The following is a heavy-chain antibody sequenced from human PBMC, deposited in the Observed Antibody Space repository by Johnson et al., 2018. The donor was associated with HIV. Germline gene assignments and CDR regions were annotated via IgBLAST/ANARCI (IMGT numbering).Heavy chain of an antibody. CDR3: ARGTGGWPLFDI. J-gene: IGHJ3*02. D-gene: IGHD6-19*01. CDR2: IYSDGTT. CDR1: GFTVSTNY. V-gene: IGHV3-53*03. Sequence: VQLVESGGGLTQPGGSLRLSCPVSGFTVSTNYMSWVRQAPGKGLEWVSLIYSDGTTYYADSVKGRFTISRDNSKNTLYLQMNSLRAEDMAVYYCARGTGGWPLFDIWGQGTMVTVSS.